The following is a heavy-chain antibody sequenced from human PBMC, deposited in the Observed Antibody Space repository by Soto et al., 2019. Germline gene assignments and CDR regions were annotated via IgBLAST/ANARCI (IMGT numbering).Heavy chain of an antibody. CDR2: ISGSGGST. J-gene: IGHJ6*02. D-gene: IGHD6-19*01. CDR3: ARTDSSSYDMDV. V-gene: IGHV3-23*01. CDR1: GFTFSSYA. Sequence: EVQLLESGGGLVQPGGSLRLSCAASGFTFSSYAMSWVRQAPGKGLEWVSAISGSGGSTYYADSVKGRFTISRDNSKNTLYLQMNSLRAEDTAVYYCARTDSSSYDMDVWGQGTTVTVSS.